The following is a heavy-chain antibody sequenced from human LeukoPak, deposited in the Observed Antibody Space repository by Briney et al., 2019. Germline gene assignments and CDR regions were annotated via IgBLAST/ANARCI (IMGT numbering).Heavy chain of an antibody. CDR3: ARGIVVVAAKGEPLDY. CDR1: GFTFSSYA. D-gene: IGHD2-15*01. J-gene: IGHJ4*02. CDR2: ISYDGSNK. V-gene: IGHV3-30-3*01. Sequence: SGGSLRLSCAASGFTFSSYAMHWVRQAPGKGLEWVAVISYDGSNKYYADSVKGRFTISRDNSKNTLYLQMNSLRAEDTAVYYCARGIVVVAAKGEPLDYWGQGTLVTVSS.